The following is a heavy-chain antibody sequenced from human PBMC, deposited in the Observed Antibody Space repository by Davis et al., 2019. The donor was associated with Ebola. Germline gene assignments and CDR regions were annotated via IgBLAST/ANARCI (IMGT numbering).Heavy chain of an antibody. V-gene: IGHV4-59*08. CDR1: GGSISSYY. J-gene: IGHJ6*04. CDR2: IYYSGST. CDR3: ARHDGDSIYYAMDV. D-gene: IGHD3-10*01. Sequence: SETLSLTCTVSGGSISSYYWSWIRQPPGKGLEWIGYIYYSGSTYYHPSLKSRLTISADTSKKFLSLRLSSVTAADTAVYYCARHDGDSIYYAMDVWGKGTTVTVSS.